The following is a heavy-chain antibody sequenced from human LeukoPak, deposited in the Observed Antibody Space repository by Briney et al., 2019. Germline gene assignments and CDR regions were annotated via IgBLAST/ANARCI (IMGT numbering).Heavy chain of an antibody. V-gene: IGHV5-51*01. CDR1: GYSFTSYW. CDR3: ASSAYCGGDCYSTDAFDI. CDR2: IYPGDSDT. Sequence: GESLKISCKGSGYSFTSYWIGGGRQMPGKGLEWMGIIYPGDSDTRYSPSFQGQVTISADKSISTAYLQWSSLKASDTAMYYCASSAYCGGDCYSTDAFDIWGQGTMVTVFS. J-gene: IGHJ3*02. D-gene: IGHD2-21*02.